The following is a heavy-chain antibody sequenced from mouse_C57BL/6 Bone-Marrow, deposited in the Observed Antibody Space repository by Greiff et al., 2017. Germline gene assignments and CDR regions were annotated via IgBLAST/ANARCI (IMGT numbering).Heavy chain of an antibody. J-gene: IGHJ2*01. CDR1: GYTFTSYW. CDR3: ARGDYYGSSWDY. D-gene: IGHD1-1*01. V-gene: IGHV1-64*01. CDR2: IHPNSGST. Sequence: QVQLQQSGAELVKPGASVKLSCKASGYTFTSYWMHWVKQRPGQGLEWIGMIHPNSGSTNYNEKFKSKATLPVDKSSSTAYMQLSSLTSEDSAVYYCARGDYYGSSWDYWGQGTTLTVSS.